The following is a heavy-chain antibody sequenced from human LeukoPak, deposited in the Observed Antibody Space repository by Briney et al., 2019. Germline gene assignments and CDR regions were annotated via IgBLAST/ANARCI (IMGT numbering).Heavy chain of an antibody. CDR1: GGSISSSSYY. V-gene: IGHV4-39*01. CDR3: ARQYGDYVPWCDP. CDR2: IYYSGST. J-gene: IGHJ5*02. D-gene: IGHD4-17*01. Sequence: SETLSLTCTVSGGSISSSSYYWGWIRQPPGKGLEWIGGIYYSGSTYYNPSLKSRVTISVDTSKNQFSLKLSSVTAADTAVYYCARQYGDYVPWCDPWGQGTLVTVSS.